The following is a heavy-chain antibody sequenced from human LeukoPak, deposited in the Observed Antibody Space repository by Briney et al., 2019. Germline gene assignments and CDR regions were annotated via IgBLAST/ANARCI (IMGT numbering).Heavy chain of an antibody. Sequence: GGSLRLSCTASGFTFTSYGMNWVRQAPGKGLEWVSFIDTSGSYIYYGDSLKGRVTISRDNAKNSLYLQMNSLRAEDTAVFYCARGGVVVAQPLFDYWGQGTLVTVSS. CDR2: IDTSGSYI. CDR3: ARGGVVVAQPLFDY. V-gene: IGHV3-21*01. J-gene: IGHJ4*02. D-gene: IGHD2-15*01. CDR1: GFTFTSYG.